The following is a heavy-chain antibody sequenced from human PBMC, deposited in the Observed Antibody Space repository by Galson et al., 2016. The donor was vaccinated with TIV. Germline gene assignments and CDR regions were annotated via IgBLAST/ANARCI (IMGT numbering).Heavy chain of an antibody. CDR1: GGIFSGYA. CDR2: IISIFRTA. D-gene: IGHD5-24*01. CDR3: ARRTDGHLYDYYSMDV. Sequence: SVKVSCKASGGIFSGYAINWVRQAPGQGLVWMGRIISIFRTANYAEKFQGRVPITADDSTNTVHMALSSLKSEDTAVYYCARRTDGHLYDYYSMDVWGQGTTVIVSS. J-gene: IGHJ6*02. V-gene: IGHV1-69*15.